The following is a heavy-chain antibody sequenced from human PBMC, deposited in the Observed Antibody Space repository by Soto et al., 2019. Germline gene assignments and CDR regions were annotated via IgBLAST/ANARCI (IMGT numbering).Heavy chain of an antibody. D-gene: IGHD3-22*01. V-gene: IGHV3-23*01. J-gene: IGHJ4*02. CDR1: GFTFRIYA. CDR2: ISGNGGT. Sequence: GGSLRLSCAASGFTFRIYAMSWVRQAPGKGLEWVSTISGNGGTSYADFVRGRFTISRDNSKNTLYLQMNSLRAEDTAVYYCAKDAPGSGWLSDYWGQGTLVTVSS. CDR3: AKDAPGSGWLSDY.